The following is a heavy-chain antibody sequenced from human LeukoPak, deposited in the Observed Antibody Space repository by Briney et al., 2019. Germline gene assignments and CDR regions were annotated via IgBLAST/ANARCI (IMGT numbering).Heavy chain of an antibody. V-gene: IGHV4-59*12. CDR2: IYYSGRT. CDR3: ARELVGATGWFDP. D-gene: IGHD1-26*01. Sequence: PSETLSLPCTVTGGSIRSYYWSWIRQPPGKALASIGYIYYSGRTNYNPSLKSRVTISVDTSKNQFSLKLSSVTAADTAVYYCARELVGATGWFDPWGQGTLVTVSS. J-gene: IGHJ5*02. CDR1: GGSIRSYY.